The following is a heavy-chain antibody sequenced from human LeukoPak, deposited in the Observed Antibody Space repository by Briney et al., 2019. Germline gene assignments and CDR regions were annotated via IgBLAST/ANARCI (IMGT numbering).Heavy chain of an antibody. J-gene: IGHJ1*01. V-gene: IGHV3-7*01. D-gene: IGHD3-22*01. Sequence: GGSLRLSCAASGFTFNNYWMSWVRQAPGKGLEWVANIKEDGSEKYYVDSVKGRFTISRDNAKNSLHLQMNSVRAEDTAVYYCARDGHYNSSGYYLWKYFQDWGQGTLATVSS. CDR2: IKEDGSEK. CDR1: GFTFNNYW. CDR3: ARDGHYNSSGYYLWKYFQD.